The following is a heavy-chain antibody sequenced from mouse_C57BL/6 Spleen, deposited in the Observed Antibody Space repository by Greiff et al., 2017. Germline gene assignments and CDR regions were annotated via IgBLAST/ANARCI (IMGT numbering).Heavy chain of an antibody. D-gene: IGHD4-1*01. J-gene: IGHJ4*01. CDR1: GYSITSGYY. Sequence: DVKLQESGPGLVKPSQSLSLTCSVTGYSITSGYYWNWIRQFPGNKLEWMGYISYDGSNNYNPSLKNRISITRDTSKNQFFLKLNSVTTEDTATYYCARGWDEYAMDYWGQGTSVTVSS. CDR2: ISYDGSN. V-gene: IGHV3-6*01. CDR3: ARGWDEYAMDY.